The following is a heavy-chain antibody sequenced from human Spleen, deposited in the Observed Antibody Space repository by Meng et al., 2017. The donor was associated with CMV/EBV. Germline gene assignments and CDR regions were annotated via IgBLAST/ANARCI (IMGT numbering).Heavy chain of an antibody. D-gene: IGHD6-19*01. CDR3: ARERMWGGLERSGWYYYGLDV. Sequence: GESLKISCAASDFTFSDYYMTWNRQAPGKGLEWVSYISGSGRTIYYADSVKGRFTISRDNAKKSLFLQMNSLRAEDTAVYYCARERMWGGLERSGWYYYGLDVWGQGTTVTVSS. CDR2: ISGSGRTI. CDR1: DFTFSDYY. V-gene: IGHV3-11*01. J-gene: IGHJ6*02.